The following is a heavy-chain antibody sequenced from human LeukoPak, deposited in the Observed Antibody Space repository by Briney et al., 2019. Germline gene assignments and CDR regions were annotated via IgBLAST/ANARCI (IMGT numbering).Heavy chain of an antibody. Sequence: GGSLRLSCAASGFTFSSYWMGWVRQAPGKGLEWVANIKQDGSEKYYVDSVKGRFTISRDNAKNSLYLQMNSLRAEDTAVYYCARVPRYCSGGSCPNFDYWGQGTLVTVSS. D-gene: IGHD2-15*01. CDR1: GFTFSSYW. CDR3: ARVPRYCSGGSCPNFDY. J-gene: IGHJ4*02. CDR2: IKQDGSEK. V-gene: IGHV3-7*01.